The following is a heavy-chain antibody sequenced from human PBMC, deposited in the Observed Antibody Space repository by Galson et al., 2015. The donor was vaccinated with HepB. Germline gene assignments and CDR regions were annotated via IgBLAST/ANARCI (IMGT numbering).Heavy chain of an antibody. V-gene: IGHV3-23*01. CDR3: AKGRNYGSGSYKFLAVAGSYYYGMDV. CDR2: ISGSGGST. J-gene: IGHJ6*02. D-gene: IGHD3-10*01. CDR1: GFTFSSYA. Sequence: SLRLSCAASGFTFSSYAMSWVRQAPGKGLEWVSAISGSGGSTYYADSVKGRFTISRDNSKNTLYLQMNSLRAEDTAVYYCAKGRNYGSGSYKFLAVAGSYYYGMDVWGQGTTVTVSS.